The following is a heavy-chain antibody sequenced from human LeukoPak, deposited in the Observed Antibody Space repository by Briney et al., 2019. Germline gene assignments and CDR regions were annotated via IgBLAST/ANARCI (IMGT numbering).Heavy chain of an antibody. D-gene: IGHD3-3*01. CDR1: GFSLTTSGVG. Sequence: SGPTLVNPTQTLTLTCTFSGFSLTTSGVGVGWIRQPPGKALEWLALIYWNGDKRYSPSLKSRLTITKDTSENQVVLTMTNMDPVDTATYYCAHSSIAERNYDFWGGYYTGWYFDLWGRGTLVTVSS. CDR2: IYWNGDK. J-gene: IGHJ2*01. V-gene: IGHV2-5*01. CDR3: AHSSIAERNYDFWGGYYTGWYFDL.